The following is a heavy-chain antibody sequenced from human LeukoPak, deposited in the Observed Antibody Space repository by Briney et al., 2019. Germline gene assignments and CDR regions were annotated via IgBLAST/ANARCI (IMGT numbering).Heavy chain of an antibody. CDR3: ARASDYYYYMDV. V-gene: IGHV4-39*07. CDR2: IYYSGST. Sequence: SETLSLTCTVSGGSISSSSYYWGWIRQPPGKGLEWIGSIYYSGSTNYNPSLKSRVTISVDTSMNQFSLKLSSVTAADTAVYYCARASDYYYYMDVWGKGTTVTISS. J-gene: IGHJ6*03. CDR1: GGSISSSSYY.